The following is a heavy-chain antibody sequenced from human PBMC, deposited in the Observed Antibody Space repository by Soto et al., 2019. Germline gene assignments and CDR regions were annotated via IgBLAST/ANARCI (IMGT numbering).Heavy chain of an antibody. CDR1: GFTVSSNY. CDR3: ARDSGKQWLVYYYYYGMDV. J-gene: IGHJ6*02. CDR2: IYSGGST. V-gene: IGHV3-66*01. D-gene: IGHD6-19*01. Sequence: PGGSLSLSCAASGFTVSSNYISWVRQAPGKGLEWVSVIYSGGSTYYADSVKGRFTISRDNSKNTLYLQMNSLRAEDTAVYYCARDSGKQWLVYYYYYGMDVWGQGTTATVSS.